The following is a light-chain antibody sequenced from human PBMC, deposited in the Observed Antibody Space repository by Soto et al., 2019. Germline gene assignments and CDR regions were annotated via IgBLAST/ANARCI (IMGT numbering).Light chain of an antibody. CDR1: LTTSIY. CDR2: AAS. CDR3: QQSYTAPPT. J-gene: IGKJ1*01. V-gene: IGKV1-39*01. Sequence: DNQLTQSPSSLSAYLGDRVTITCRASLTTSIYLNWYQHSPGQAPRLLIYAASSLQSGVPSRFSGSGSGTEFTLTISSLQAEDFATYYCQQSYTAPPTIGQGTKVE.